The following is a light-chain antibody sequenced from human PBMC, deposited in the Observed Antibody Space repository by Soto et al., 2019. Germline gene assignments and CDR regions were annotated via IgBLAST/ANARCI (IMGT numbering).Light chain of an antibody. J-gene: IGKJ1*01. V-gene: IGKV3D-20*02. CDR1: QSVSSNY. CDR3: QQRSNWPRT. Sequence: EIVLTQSPGTLSLSPGERATFSCRASQSVSSNYLAWYQQTPGQAPRLLIYGASSRATGVPDRFSGSGSGTDFTLTISSLEPEDFALYYCQQRSNWPRTFGQGTKVDIK. CDR2: GAS.